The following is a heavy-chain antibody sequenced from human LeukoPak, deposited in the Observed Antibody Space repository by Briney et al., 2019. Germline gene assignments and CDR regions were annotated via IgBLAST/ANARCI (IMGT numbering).Heavy chain of an antibody. V-gene: IGHV4-59*01. CDR1: GVSITTYY. Sequence: PSETLSLTCTVSGVSITTYYWSWVRQPPGKGLEWIGYIDHNGSPNYNPSLRSRVTMSLDRSSNQFSLKLDSVTAADTAIYYCARDLKVGWYFDLWGRGTLVTVSS. CDR3: ARDLKVGWYFDL. J-gene: IGHJ2*01. CDR2: IDHNGSP.